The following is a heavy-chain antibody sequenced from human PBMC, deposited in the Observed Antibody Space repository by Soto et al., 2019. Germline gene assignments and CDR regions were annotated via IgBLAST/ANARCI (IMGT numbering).Heavy chain of an antibody. CDR1: GFSLSTSAVG. CDR3: AHQGVGYDSNGYPESRSLDY. CDR2: IYWDDDK. J-gene: IGHJ4*02. D-gene: IGHD3-22*01. V-gene: IGHV2-5*02. Sequence: GSGPTLVNPTQTLTLTCTFSGFSLSTSAVGVGWIRQPPEKALEWLALIYWDDDKRYSPSLKSRLSITKDTSKNQVVLTMTNMDPVDTATYYCAHQGVGYDSNGYPESRSLDYWGQGTLVTVSS.